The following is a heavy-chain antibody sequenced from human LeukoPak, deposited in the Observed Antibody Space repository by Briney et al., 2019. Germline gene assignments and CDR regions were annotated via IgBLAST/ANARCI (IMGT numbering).Heavy chain of an antibody. Sequence: SGTLSLTCAVSGGSISSSNWWSWVRQPPGQGLEWIGEIYHSGSTNYNPSLKSRVTISVDKSKNQFSLKLSSVTAADTAVYYCARGSMTTVAPGAFDIWGQGTMVTVSS. J-gene: IGHJ3*02. V-gene: IGHV4-4*02. CDR2: IYHSGST. CDR1: GGSISSSNW. D-gene: IGHD4-23*01. CDR3: ARGSMTTVAPGAFDI.